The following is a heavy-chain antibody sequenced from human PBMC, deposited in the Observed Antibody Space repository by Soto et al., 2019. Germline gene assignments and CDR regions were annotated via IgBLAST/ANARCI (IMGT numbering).Heavy chain of an antibody. D-gene: IGHD1-7*01. CDR3: ASRDPGTSVDY. CDR2: IYRTGST. J-gene: IGHJ4*02. CDR1: GGSFTSNNW. V-gene: IGHV4-4*02. Sequence: SETPSLTCAVSGGSFTSNNWWTWVRQPPGQGLEWIGEIYRTGSTNYNPSLKSRVTISLDKSENQFSLKVTSLTAADTAVYYCASRDPGTSVDYWGQGTLVTVSS.